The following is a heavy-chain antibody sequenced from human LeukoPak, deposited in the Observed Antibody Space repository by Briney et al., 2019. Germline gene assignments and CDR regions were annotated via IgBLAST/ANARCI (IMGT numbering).Heavy chain of an antibody. J-gene: IGHJ6*02. CDR2: ISSSSSYI. D-gene: IGHD3-9*01. V-gene: IGHV3-21*01. CDR1: GFTFSSYS. Sequence: GGSLRLSCAASGFTFSSYSMNWVRQAPGKGLEWVSSISSSSSYIYYADSVKGRFTISRDNAKNSLYLQMNSLRAEDTSVYYCARYLRYFELLPSGSGYVMDVWGQGTTVTVSS. CDR3: ARYLRYFELLPSGSGYVMDV.